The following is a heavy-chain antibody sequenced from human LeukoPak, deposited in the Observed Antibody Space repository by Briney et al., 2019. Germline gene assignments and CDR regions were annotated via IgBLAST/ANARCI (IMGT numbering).Heavy chain of an antibody. D-gene: IGHD3-22*01. CDR3: AKDQDVGYYDSSGYYDY. CDR2: ISGSGGST. J-gene: IGHJ4*02. Sequence: GGSLRRSCAASGFTFSSYAMSWVRQAPGKGLEWVSAISGSGGSTYYADSVKGRFTISRDNSKNTLYLQMNSLRAEDTAVYYCAKDQDVGYYDSSGYYDYWGQGTLVTVSS. CDR1: GFTFSSYA. V-gene: IGHV3-23*01.